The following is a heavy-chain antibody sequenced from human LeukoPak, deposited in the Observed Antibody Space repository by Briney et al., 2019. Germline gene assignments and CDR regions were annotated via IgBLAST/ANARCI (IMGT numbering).Heavy chain of an antibody. J-gene: IGHJ6*03. D-gene: IGHD1-14*01. CDR3: AREYKESYYYYYMDV. CDR1: GYTFTGYY. V-gene: IGHV1-2*02. CDR2: INPNSGGT. Sequence: ASVKVSCKASGYTFTGYYMHWVRQAPGQGLEWMGWINPNSGGTQYAQKFQGRVTMTRDTSISTAYMGLSRLRSDDTAVYYCAREYKESYYYYYMDVWGKGTTVTVSS.